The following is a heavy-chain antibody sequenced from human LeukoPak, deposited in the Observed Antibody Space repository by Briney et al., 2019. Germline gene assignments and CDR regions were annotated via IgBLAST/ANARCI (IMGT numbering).Heavy chain of an antibody. Sequence: SETLSLTCTVSGGSISSSSYYWGWIRQPPGKGLEWIGYIYYSGSTNYNPSLKSRVTISVDTSKNQFSLKLSSVTAADTAVYYCARGYQSTTHCHFDSWGRGIQVTVSS. D-gene: IGHD2/OR15-2a*01. CDR3: ARGYQSTTHCHFDS. CDR1: GGSISSSSYY. CDR2: IYYSGST. V-gene: IGHV4-61*05. J-gene: IGHJ5*01.